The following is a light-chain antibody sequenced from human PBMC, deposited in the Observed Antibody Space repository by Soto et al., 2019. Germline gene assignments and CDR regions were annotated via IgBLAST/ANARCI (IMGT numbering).Light chain of an antibody. V-gene: IGKV3-11*01. J-gene: IGKJ1*01. CDR1: QSVSSY. CDR2: DAS. Sequence: EIVLTQSPATLSLSPGERATLSCRACQSVSSYLAWYQQKPGQAPRLLIYDASNRATGIPARFSGSGSGTDFTLTISSLEPEDLAVYYCQQRSSWPWTFGQGTKVEIK. CDR3: QQRSSWPWT.